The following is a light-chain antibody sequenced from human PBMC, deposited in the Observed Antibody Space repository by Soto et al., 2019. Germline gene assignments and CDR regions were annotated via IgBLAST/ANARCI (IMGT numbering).Light chain of an antibody. CDR2: EIN. CDR1: SSDVGAYDY. Sequence: QSVLTQPRSVSGSPGQSVTISCTGTSSDVGAYDYVSWYQQHPGKAPKLMIYEINKRPSGVPDRFSGSKSGNTASLTVSGLQAEDEADYYCSSFAGSNNFPYVFGTGTKVTVL. J-gene: IGLJ1*01. V-gene: IGLV2-8*01. CDR3: SSFAGSNNFPYV.